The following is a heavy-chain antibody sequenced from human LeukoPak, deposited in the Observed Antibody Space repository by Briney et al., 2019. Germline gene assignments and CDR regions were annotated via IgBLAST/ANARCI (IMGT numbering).Heavy chain of an antibody. D-gene: IGHD1-1*01. CDR1: GYTFTSYY. CDR3: ARVNWNLGFDY. CDR2: INPSGGST. J-gene: IGHJ4*02. V-gene: IGHV1-46*01. Sequence: ASVKVSCKASGYTFTSYYMHWVRQAPGQGLEWMGIINPSGGSTSHAQKFQGRVTMTRDTSTGTVYMELSSLRSEDTAVYYCARVNWNLGFDYWGQGTLVTVSS.